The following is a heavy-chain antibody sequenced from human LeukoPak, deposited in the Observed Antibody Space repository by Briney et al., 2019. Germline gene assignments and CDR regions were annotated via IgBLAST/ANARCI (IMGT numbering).Heavy chain of an antibody. CDR3: ARKGAGYSGYGIDY. CDR1: GFTFSDFY. D-gene: IGHD5-12*01. CDR2: LSTTGTTV. V-gene: IGHV3-11*04. J-gene: IGHJ4*02. Sequence: GGSLRLSCAASGFTFSDFYMSWIRQAPGKGLEWVSYLSTTGTTVYYGDSVKGRFTISRDNANNTLYLHINNLRVEDTAVYYCARKGAGYSGYGIDYWGQGTLVTVSS.